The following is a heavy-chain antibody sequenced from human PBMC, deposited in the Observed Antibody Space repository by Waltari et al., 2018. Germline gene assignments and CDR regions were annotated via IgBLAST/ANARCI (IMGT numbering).Heavy chain of an antibody. CDR1: GSISSSSYY. CDR2: IYYSGST. V-gene: IGHV4-39*02. J-gene: IGHJ3*02. CDR3: ARDLGGFNHFDWFLSI. Sequence: QLQLQESGPGLVKPSETLSLTCTGGSISSSSYYWGWIRQPPGKGLEWIGSIYYSGSTYYNPSLKSRVTISVDTSKNQFSLKLSSVTAADTAVYYCARDLGGFNHFDWFLSIWGPGTMVTVSS. D-gene: IGHD3-9*01.